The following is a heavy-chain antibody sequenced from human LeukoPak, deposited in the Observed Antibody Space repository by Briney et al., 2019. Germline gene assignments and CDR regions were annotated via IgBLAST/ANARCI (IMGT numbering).Heavy chain of an antibody. V-gene: IGHV4-59*01. D-gene: IGHD4-23*01. CDR2: VSYSGTT. J-gene: IGHJ5*01. Sequence: SETLSLTCTVSGGSITNFYWTWIRQSPGKGLEWIGYVSYSGTTKYSPSLKSRVTISLDTSKNQFSLKLNSVTAADTAVYYCARNHGGWFDSWGQGTLVTVSS. CDR1: GGSITNFY. CDR3: ARNHGGWFDS.